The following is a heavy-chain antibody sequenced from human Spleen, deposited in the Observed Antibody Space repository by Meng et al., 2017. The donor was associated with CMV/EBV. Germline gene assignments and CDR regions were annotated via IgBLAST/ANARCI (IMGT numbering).Heavy chain of an antibody. V-gene: IGHV1-69*10. CDR1: GDTFSNSA. D-gene: IGHD6-6*01. CDR3: ARDRQRYSSSLAGAY. CDR2: VIPILGIT. J-gene: IGHJ4*02. Sequence: SVKVSCKASGDTFSNSAISWVRQAPGQGLEWMGGVIPILGITNYAQRFQGRVTITADKSTSTAYMELSSLRPEDTAVYYCARDRQRYSSSLAGAYWGQGTLVTVSS.